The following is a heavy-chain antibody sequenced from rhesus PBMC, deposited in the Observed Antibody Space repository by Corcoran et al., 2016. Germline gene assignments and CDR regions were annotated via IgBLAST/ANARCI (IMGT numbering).Heavy chain of an antibody. CDR3: ARGVHEYSKGLDS. J-gene: IGHJ6*01. CDR1: GGSICRNL. Sequence: QLQLQESGPGLVTPSATLSLTCAGSGGSICRNLWSWIRQPPGRGLEWIGLISGSGGSTSYNPSLKSRVTISTDTSKNQLSLKLISVTAADTAVYYCARGVHEYSKGLDSWGQGVVVTVSS. CDR2: ISGSGGST. D-gene: IGHD4-23*01. V-gene: IGHV4-173*01.